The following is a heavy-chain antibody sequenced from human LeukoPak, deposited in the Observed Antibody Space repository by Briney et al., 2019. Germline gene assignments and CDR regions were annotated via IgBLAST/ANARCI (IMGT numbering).Heavy chain of an antibody. D-gene: IGHD6-13*01. J-gene: IGHJ4*02. V-gene: IGHV5-51*01. CDR1: GYSFTSYW. CDR2: IYPGDSDT. CDR3: ARLLRNIAAAVYYFDY. Sequence: GESLQISCKGSGYSFTSYWIGWVRQMPGKGLEWMGIIYPGDSDTRYSPSFQGQVTISADKSISTAYLQWSSLKASDTAMYYCARLLRNIAAAVYYFDYWGQGTLVTVSS.